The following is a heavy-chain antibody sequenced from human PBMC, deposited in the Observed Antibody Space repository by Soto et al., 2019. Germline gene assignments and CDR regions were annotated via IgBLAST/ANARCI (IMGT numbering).Heavy chain of an antibody. CDR2: IWYDGTNE. Sequence: QVQLVESGGGVVQPGRSLRLSCAASGFTFQTYAMHWVRQAPGKGLEWVALIWYDGTNEKYADSVRGRFTISRDNSKDTLYLQMNSLRGEDTAVYFCAKEGINSPSSRGWLAPWGQGTLVTVS. J-gene: IGHJ5*02. CDR1: GFTFQTYA. CDR3: AKEGINSPSSRGWLAP. D-gene: IGHD6-6*01. V-gene: IGHV3-33*06.